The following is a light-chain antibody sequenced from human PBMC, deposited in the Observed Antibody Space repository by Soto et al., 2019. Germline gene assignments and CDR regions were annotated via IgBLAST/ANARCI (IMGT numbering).Light chain of an antibody. CDR1: SSDVGSYNL. Sequence: SALTQPASVSGSPGQSITISCTGTSSDVGSYNLVSWYQQHPGKAPKLMIYEGSKRPSGVSNRFSGSKSGNTASLTISGLQAEDEADYYCCSYAGSSRDVFGTGTKLTVL. J-gene: IGLJ1*01. V-gene: IGLV2-23*01. CDR3: CSYAGSSRDV. CDR2: EGS.